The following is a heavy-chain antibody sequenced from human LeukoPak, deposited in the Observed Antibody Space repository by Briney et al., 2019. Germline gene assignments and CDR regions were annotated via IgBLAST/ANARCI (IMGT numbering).Heavy chain of an antibody. CDR1: GFTFSSYA. CDR2: IGAGGTFT. V-gene: IGHV3-23*01. Sequence: PGGSLRLSCTASGFTFSSYAMNWVRQAPGKGLEWVSGIGAGGTFTYYADSVKGRFTIFRDNSRNTLYLQMNSLRAEDTAVYYCAKAARGWDYFDYWGQGTLVTVSS. J-gene: IGHJ4*02. CDR3: AKAARGWDYFDY. D-gene: IGHD6-19*01.